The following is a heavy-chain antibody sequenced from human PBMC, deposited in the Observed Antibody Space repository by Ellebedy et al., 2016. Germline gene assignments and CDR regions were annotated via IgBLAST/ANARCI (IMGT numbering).Heavy chain of an antibody. D-gene: IGHD2-2*01. CDR1: GFTFSSYA. Sequence: GESLKISXAASGFTFSSYAMSWVRQAPGKGLEWVSAISGSGGSTYYADSVKGRFTISRDNSKNTLYLQMNSLRAEDTAVYYCAKDLSYIVVVPAASDYWGQGTLVTVSS. CDR2: ISGSGGST. CDR3: AKDLSYIVVVPAASDY. V-gene: IGHV3-23*01. J-gene: IGHJ4*02.